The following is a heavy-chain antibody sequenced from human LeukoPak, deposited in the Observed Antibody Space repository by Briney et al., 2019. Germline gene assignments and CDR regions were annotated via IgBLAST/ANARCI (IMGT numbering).Heavy chain of an antibody. J-gene: IGHJ4*02. CDR2: INHSGST. D-gene: IGHD3-16*02. CDR1: GGSFSGYY. V-gene: IGHV4-34*01. Sequence: SETPSLTCAVYGGSFSGYYWSWIRQPPGKGLEWIGEINHSGSTNYNPSLKSRVTISVDTSKNQFSLKLSSVTAADTAVYYCARGRFYVWGSYRFDYWGQGTLVTVSS. CDR3: ARGRFYVWGSYRFDY.